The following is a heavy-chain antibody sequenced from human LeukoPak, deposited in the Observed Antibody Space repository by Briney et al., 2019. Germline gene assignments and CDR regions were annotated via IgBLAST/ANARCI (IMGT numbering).Heavy chain of an antibody. CDR3: ARAPLHYYDSSGYYGGFDY. CDR2: INAGNGNT. CDR1: GYTFTSYA. D-gene: IGHD3-22*01. J-gene: IGHJ4*02. V-gene: IGHV1-3*03. Sequence: ASVKVSCKASGYTFTSYAMHWVRQAPGQRLEWMGWINAGNGNTKYSQEFQGRVTITRDTSASTAYMELSSLRSEDMAVYYCARAPLHYYDSSGYYGGFDYWGQGTLVTVSS.